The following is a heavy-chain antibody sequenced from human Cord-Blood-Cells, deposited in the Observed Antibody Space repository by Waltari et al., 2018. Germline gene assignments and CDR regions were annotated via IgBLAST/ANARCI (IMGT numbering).Heavy chain of an antibody. V-gene: IGHV3-23*01. CDR2: ISGSGGST. J-gene: IGHJ1*01. Sequence: EVQLLESGGGLVQPGGSLRLSCAAPVFPFSSYALSSVRQAPGKGLEWVSAISGSGGSTYYADAVKGRFTISRDNSKNTLYLQMNSLRAEDTAVYYCAKGQVRAARKYFQHWGQGTLVTVSS. CDR3: AKGQVRAARKYFQH. CDR1: VFPFSSYA. D-gene: IGHD6-6*01.